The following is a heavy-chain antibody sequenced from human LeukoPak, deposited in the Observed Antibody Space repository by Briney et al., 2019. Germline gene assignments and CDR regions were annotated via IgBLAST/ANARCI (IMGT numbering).Heavy chain of an antibody. CDR1: GFTFSSYA. J-gene: IGHJ4*02. CDR3: AKDGSTYSSGLHCFDY. Sequence: PGGSLRLSCAASGFTFSSYAMYWVRQAPGKGLEWVSSISGSGGSTNYADSVKGRFTISRDNSKNTLYLQMNSLRAEDTAVYYCAKDGSTYSSGLHCFDYCDQGTLVTVSS. D-gene: IGHD6-19*01. CDR2: ISGSGGST. V-gene: IGHV3-23*01.